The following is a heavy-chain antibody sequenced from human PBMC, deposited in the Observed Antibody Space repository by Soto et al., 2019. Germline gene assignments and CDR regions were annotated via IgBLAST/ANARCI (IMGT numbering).Heavy chain of an antibody. V-gene: IGHV4-34*01. CDR3: ARGGYDYVWGSYRYTGAFDI. D-gene: IGHD3-16*02. CDR2: INHSGST. Sequence: SETLSLTCAVYGGSFSGYYWSWIRQPPGKGLEWIGEINHSGSTNYNPSLKSRVTISVDTSKNQFSLKLSSVTAADTAVYYCARGGYDYVWGSYRYTGAFDIWGQGTMVTVSS. CDR1: GGSFSGYY. J-gene: IGHJ3*02.